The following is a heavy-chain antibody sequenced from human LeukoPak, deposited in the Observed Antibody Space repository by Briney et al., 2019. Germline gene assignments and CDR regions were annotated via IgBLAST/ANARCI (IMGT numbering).Heavy chain of an antibody. J-gene: IGHJ6*03. D-gene: IGHD3-3*01. CDR3: ARDYDFWSGYDYYYMDV. CDR2: ISSSSSYI. CDR1: GFTFSSYS. Sequence: GGSLRLSCAASGFTFSSYSTNWVRQAPGKGLEWVSSISSSSSYIYYADSVKGRFTISRDNAKDSLYLQMDSLRAEDTAVYYCARDYDFWSGYDYYYMDVWGKGTTVTVSS. V-gene: IGHV3-21*01.